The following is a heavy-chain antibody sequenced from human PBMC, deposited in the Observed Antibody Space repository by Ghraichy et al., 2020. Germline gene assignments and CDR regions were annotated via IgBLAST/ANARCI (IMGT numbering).Heavy chain of an antibody. Sequence: GESLNISCSASGFGFGGYAMTWVRQAPGKGLEWVSAISHTGTNTYYADSVKGRFTISRDNSKNTLFLQMNSLRAEDTAVYYCAVTFFGVRISSALVWGQGTLVTVSS. J-gene: IGHJ4*02. D-gene: IGHD3-3*01. CDR2: ISHTGTNT. V-gene: IGHV3-23*01. CDR3: AVTFFGVRISSALV. CDR1: GFGFGGYA.